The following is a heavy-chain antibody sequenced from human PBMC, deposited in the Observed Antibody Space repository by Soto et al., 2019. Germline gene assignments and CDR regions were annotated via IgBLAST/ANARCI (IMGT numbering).Heavy chain of an antibody. CDR3: ARDLFGVLMDYYYYMDV. CDR1: GGPFSNIS. Sequence: QVQLVQSGAEVKKPGASVRVSCKASGGPFSNISLSCVRQAPGQGLEWIGRVIPMLGIVNFAQKVHGRVTITADKSTSTSYLELSSLRSEDTAIYCCARDLFGVLMDYYYYMDVWGKGTTVTVSS. CDR2: VIPMLGIV. D-gene: IGHD3-3*01. J-gene: IGHJ6*03. V-gene: IGHV1-69*04.